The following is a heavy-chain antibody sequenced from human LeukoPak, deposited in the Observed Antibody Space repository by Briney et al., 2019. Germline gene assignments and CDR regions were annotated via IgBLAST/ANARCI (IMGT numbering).Heavy chain of an antibody. CDR2: ISYDGSNK. D-gene: IGHD3-22*01. J-gene: IGHJ4*02. CDR1: GFTFSSYA. Sequence: PGGSLRLSCAASGFTFSSYAMHWVRQAPGKGLEWVAVISYDGSNKYYADSVKGRFTISRDNSKNTLYLQMNSLRAEDTAVYYCARGEAYYDSSGTFDYWGQGTLVTVSS. CDR3: ARGEAYYDSSGTFDY. V-gene: IGHV3-30-3*01.